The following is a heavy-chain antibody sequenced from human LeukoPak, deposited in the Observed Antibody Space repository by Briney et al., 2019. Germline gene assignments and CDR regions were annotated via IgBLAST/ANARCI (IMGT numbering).Heavy chain of an antibody. V-gene: IGHV4-34*01. Sequence: SETLSLTCAVYGGSFSGYYWSWIRQPPGKGLEWIGEINHSGSTNYNPSLKSRVSISVDSSKNQFSLKVSSVTAADTTVYYCARGSDTAAGLYWGQGTLVTVSS. CDR1: GGSFSGYY. D-gene: IGHD6-13*01. J-gene: IGHJ4*02. CDR2: INHSGST. CDR3: ARGSDTAAGLY.